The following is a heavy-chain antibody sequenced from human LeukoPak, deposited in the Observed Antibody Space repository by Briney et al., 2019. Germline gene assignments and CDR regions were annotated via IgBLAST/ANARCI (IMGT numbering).Heavy chain of an antibody. Sequence: ASVKVSCKASGYTFTSYGISWVRQAPGQGLEWMGWISAYNGNTNSGQKLQGRVTMTTDTSTSTAYMELRSLRSDDTAVYYCARDRSHYDFWSGYYQGDAFDIWGQGTMVTVSS. CDR2: ISAYNGNT. CDR3: ARDRSHYDFWSGYYQGDAFDI. CDR1: GYTFTSYG. J-gene: IGHJ3*02. V-gene: IGHV1-18*01. D-gene: IGHD3-3*01.